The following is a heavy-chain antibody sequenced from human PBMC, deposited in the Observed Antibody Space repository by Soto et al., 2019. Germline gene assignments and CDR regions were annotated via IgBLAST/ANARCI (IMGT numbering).Heavy chain of an antibody. V-gene: IGHV1-18*01. CDR1: GYTFTSYG. CDR3: ARDLCSGGSCYFNWFDP. CDR2: ISAYNGNT. J-gene: IGHJ5*02. D-gene: IGHD2-15*01. Sequence: ASVKVSCKASGYTFTSYGIRWVRQAPGQGLEWMGWISAYNGNTNYAQKLQGRVTMTTDTSTSTAYMELRSLRSDDTAVYYCARDLCSGGSCYFNWFDPWGQGTLVTVAS.